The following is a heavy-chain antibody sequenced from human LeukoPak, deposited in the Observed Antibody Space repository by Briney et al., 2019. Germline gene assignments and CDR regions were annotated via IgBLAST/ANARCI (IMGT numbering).Heavy chain of an antibody. V-gene: IGHV3-30-3*01. D-gene: IGHD3-3*01. CDR1: GFTFSSYA. J-gene: IGHJ3*01. Sequence: PGRSLRLSCAASGFTFSSYAMHWVRQAPGKGLEWVAVISYDGSNKYYADSVKGRFTISRDNSKNTLYLQMNSLRAEDTAVYYCARVWSGFDVWGQGTMVTVSS. CDR3: ARVWSGFDV. CDR2: ISYDGSNK.